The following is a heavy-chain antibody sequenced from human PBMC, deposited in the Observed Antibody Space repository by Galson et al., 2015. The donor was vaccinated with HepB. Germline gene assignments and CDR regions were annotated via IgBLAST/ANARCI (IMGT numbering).Heavy chain of an antibody. D-gene: IGHD3-16*01. CDR3: ASLRGIERGAFDI. V-gene: IGHV4-39*01. Sequence: ETLSLTCTVSGGSISSSSYYWGWIRQPPGKGLEWIGSIYYSGSTYYNPSLRSRVTISVDTSKNQFSLKLSSVTAADTAVYYCASLRGIERGAFDIWGQGTMVTVSS. CDR1: GGSISSSSYY. CDR2: IYYSGST. J-gene: IGHJ3*02.